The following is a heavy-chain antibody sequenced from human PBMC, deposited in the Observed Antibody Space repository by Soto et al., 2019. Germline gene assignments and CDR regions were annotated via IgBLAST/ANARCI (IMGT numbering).Heavy chain of an antibody. V-gene: IGHV2-70*04. D-gene: IGHD2-15*01. Sequence: SGPTLVNPTQTLTLTCTFSGFSLSTSGMRVSWIRQPPGKALEWLARIDWDDDKFYNTSLKTRPTISKDSSKNQMVLTMTNMDPVDTATYYCARMFHCSGGTCPFDYWGQGALVTVSS. J-gene: IGHJ4*02. CDR1: GFSLSTSGMR. CDR2: IDWDDDK. CDR3: ARMFHCSGGTCPFDY.